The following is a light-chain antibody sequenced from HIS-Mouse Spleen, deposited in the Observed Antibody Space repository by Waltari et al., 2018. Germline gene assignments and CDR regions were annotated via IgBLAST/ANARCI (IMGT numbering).Light chain of an antibody. Sequence: SSELTQDPAVSVALGQTVRITCHGDSLRSYSPRWYQQKPGQAPVLVIYGKNNRPSGIPDRFSGSSSGNTASLTITGAQAEDGADYYCNSRDSSGNHVVFGGGTKLTVL. CDR2: GKN. J-gene: IGLJ2*01. CDR1: SLRSYS. V-gene: IGLV3-19*01. CDR3: NSRDSSGNHVV.